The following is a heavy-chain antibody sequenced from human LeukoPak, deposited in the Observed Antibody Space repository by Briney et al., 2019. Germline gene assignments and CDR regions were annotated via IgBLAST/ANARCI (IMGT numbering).Heavy chain of an antibody. D-gene: IGHD4-17*01. CDR2: INHSGST. V-gene: IGHV4-34*01. CDR1: GGSFSGYY. J-gene: IGHJ4*02. CDR3: ARGRMSTTSAWNYGGDY. Sequence: SETLSLTCAVYGGSFSGYYWSWIRQPPGKGLEWIGEINHSGSTNYNPSLKSRVTISVATSKNQFSLKLSSVTAADTAVYYCARGRMSTTSAWNYGGDYWGQGTLVTVSS.